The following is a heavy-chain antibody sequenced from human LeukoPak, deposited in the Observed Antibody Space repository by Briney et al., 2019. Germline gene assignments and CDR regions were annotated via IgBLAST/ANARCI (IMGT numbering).Heavy chain of an antibody. CDR2: MSHSGST. CDR1: GGSFSGYY. V-gene: IGHV4-34*01. J-gene: IGHJ5*02. D-gene: IGHD6-13*01. CDR3: ARNEGQQLSRSWFDP. Sequence: SETLSLTCAVYGGSFSGYYWSWIRQPPGKGLEWIGEMSHSGSTNYYPALKSRVPITVYTYKNQSSVKLSSVTAADTAVYYCARNEGQQLSRSWFDPWGQETLVT.